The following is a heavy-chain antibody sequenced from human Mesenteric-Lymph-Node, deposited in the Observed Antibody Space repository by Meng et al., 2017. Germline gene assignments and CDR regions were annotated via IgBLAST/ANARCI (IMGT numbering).Heavy chain of an antibody. CDR1: GFTFSSYA. V-gene: IGHV3-30*07. D-gene: IGHD3-10*01. CDR2: ISYDGSAK. J-gene: IGHJ3*02. Sequence: GGSLRLSCAASGFTFSSYAIHWVRQAPGKGLEWVAVISYDGSAKYYADSVKGRFTISRDNAKNSLYLQMNSLRAEDTAVYYCARGSVSLWFGELFAAFDIWGQGTMVTVSS. CDR3: ARGSVSLWFGELFAAFDI.